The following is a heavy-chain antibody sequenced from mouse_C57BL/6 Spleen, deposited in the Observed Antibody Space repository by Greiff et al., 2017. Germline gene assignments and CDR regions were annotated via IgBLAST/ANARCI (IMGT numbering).Heavy chain of an antibody. J-gene: IGHJ2*01. D-gene: IGHD1-1*01. CDR1: GYAFSSYW. V-gene: IGHV1-80*01. CDR3: ARGTTVVATDY. CDR2: IYPGDGDT. Sequence: LQQSGASVKISCKASGYAFSSYWMNWVKQRPGKGLEWIGQIYPGDGDTNYNGKFKGKATLTADKSSSTAYMQLSSLTSEDSAVYFCARGTTVVATDYWGQGTTLTVSS.